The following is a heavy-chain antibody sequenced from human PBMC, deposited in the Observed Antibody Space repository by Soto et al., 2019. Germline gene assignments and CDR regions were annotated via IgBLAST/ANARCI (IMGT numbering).Heavy chain of an antibody. CDR3: ARGRTVRNYADDSSDYFYFFDY. CDR1: GDSISTFY. V-gene: IGHV4-59*01. D-gene: IGHD3-22*01. J-gene: IGHJ4*02. Sequence: SETLSLTCTVSGDSISTFYWGWMRQSPGKELEWIGYVYYTGSTNHNPSLKSRVTISVDRSKNQFSLKLTSANAADTAVYYCARGRTVRNYADDSSDYFYFFDYWGQGTQVTVSS. CDR2: VYYTGST.